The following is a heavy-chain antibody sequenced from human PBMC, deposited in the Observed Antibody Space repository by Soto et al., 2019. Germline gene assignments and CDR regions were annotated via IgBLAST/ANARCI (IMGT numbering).Heavy chain of an antibody. V-gene: IGHV3-66*01. J-gene: IGHJ6*04. CDR2: IQSGGTT. Sequence: EVQLVESGGGVVQPGGSLRLSCAASGFTVSSKYMTWVRQAPGKGLEWVSLIQSGGTTYYADSVMGRFTISRDTSENTLHLQRVSLRVEDTAVYYCARDDVLGDGGRCYGIPLDVWGNGTTVTVSS. CDR3: ARDDVLGDGGRCYGIPLDV. CDR1: GFTVSSKY. D-gene: IGHD2-15*01.